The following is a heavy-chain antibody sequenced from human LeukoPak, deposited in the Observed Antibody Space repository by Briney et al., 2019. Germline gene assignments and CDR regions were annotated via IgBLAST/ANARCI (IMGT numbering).Heavy chain of an antibody. CDR2: IYHSGTA. Sequence: PSGTLSLTCTVSGGSIASNNWWNWVRQPPGKGLEWIGEIYHSGTANYNPSLKSRATISVDKSTNQLSLRLTSVTAADTAVYYCAKSNGYGLIDIWGQGTMVTVSS. CDR1: GGSIASNNW. D-gene: IGHD3-10*01. CDR3: AKSNGYGLIDI. J-gene: IGHJ3*02. V-gene: IGHV4-4*02.